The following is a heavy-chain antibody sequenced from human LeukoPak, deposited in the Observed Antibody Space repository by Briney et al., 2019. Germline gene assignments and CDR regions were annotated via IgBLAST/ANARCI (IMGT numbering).Heavy chain of an antibody. Sequence: SETLSLTCSVSGGSISSYYWSWVRQPPGKGLEWIGYVSYSGSTDYNPSLKSRVIISIDTSKNQFSLRLSSVTAADTAVYYCARENDRYGRIDYWGQGTQVTVSS. CDR1: GGSISSYY. D-gene: IGHD5-18*01. CDR2: VSYSGST. J-gene: IGHJ4*02. CDR3: ARENDRYGRIDY. V-gene: IGHV4-59*01.